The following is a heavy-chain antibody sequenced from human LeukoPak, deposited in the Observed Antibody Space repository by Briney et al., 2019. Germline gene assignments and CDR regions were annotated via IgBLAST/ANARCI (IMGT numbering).Heavy chain of an antibody. CDR2: INWNGGST. D-gene: IGHD3-22*01. CDR3: ARGDSSAYYYMDV. J-gene: IGHJ6*03. Sequence: GGSLRLSCAASGFTFDDYGMSWVRQVPGKGLEWVSGINWNGGSTGNADSVKGRFTISRDNAKNSLYLQMNSLRAEDTALYYCARGDSSAYYYMDVWGKGTTVTVSS. CDR1: GFTFDDYG. V-gene: IGHV3-20*04.